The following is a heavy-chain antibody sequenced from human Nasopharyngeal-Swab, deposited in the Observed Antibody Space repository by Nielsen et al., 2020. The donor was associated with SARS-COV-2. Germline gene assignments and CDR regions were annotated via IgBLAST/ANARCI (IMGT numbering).Heavy chain of an antibody. V-gene: IGHV3-21*04. D-gene: IGHD4-17*01. Sequence: GESLKISCAASGFTFSSYSMNWVRQAPGKGLEWVSSISSSSSYIYYANSVRGRFTISRDNSNNTLFLQMSNLRAGDTAMYYCAKHLTVTTRTLNYWGQGTLVTVSS. CDR1: GFTFSSYS. CDR2: ISSSSSYI. J-gene: IGHJ4*02. CDR3: AKHLTVTTRTLNY.